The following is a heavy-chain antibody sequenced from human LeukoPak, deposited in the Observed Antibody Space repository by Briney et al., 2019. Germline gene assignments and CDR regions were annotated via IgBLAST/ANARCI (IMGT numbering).Heavy chain of an antibody. J-gene: IGHJ5*02. D-gene: IGHD6-19*01. V-gene: IGHV1-18*01. Sequence: ASLKVSCKASGYTFSNYGITWVRQAPGQGLEWVGWISGYNVHTNYAQNLQGRVTMTTDISTSTAYMELRSLRSADTAVYYCARLGQRLVFPQNNWYDPWGQGTLVTVSS. CDR3: ARLGQRLVFPQNNWYDP. CDR1: GYTFSNYG. CDR2: ISGYNVHT.